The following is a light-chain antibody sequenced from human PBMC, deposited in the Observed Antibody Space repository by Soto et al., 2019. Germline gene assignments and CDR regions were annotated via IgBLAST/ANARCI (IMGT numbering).Light chain of an antibody. J-gene: IGKJ1*01. V-gene: IGKV3D-15*01. CDR2: GAS. CDR3: QQYNYWRT. Sequence: DIVMTQSPATLSVSPGERATLSCRASQSVSRNLAWYQQKPGQAPRLLIYGASTRATGIPARFSGSGSGTEFSLTINSLQSEDFAVYYCQQYNYWRTFGQGTKVEIK. CDR1: QSVSRN.